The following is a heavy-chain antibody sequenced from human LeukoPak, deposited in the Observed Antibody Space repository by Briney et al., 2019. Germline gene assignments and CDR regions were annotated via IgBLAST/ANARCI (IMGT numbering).Heavy chain of an antibody. D-gene: IGHD3-10*01. CDR3: ARASRDYYGSGSYAYYFDY. J-gene: IGHJ4*02. Sequence: SETLSLTCTVSGGSISSSSYYWGWIRQPPGKGLEWIGSIYYSGSTYYNPSLKSRVTISVDTSKNQFSLKLSSVTAADTAVYYCARASRDYYGSGSYAYYFDYWGQGTLVTVSS. CDR2: IYYSGST. CDR1: GGSISSSSYY. V-gene: IGHV4-39*07.